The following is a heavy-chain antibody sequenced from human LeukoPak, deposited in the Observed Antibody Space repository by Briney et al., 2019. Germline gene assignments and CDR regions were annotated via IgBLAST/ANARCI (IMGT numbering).Heavy chain of an antibody. Sequence: GGSLRLSSAASGFTFSSYEMNWVRQAPGKGLEWVSYISSSGSTIYYADSVKGRFTISRDNAKNSLYLQMNSLRAEDTAVYYCARESFTFGGVIAPDFDYWGQGTLVTVSS. V-gene: IGHV3-48*03. CDR1: GFTFSSYE. CDR3: ARESFTFGGVIAPDFDY. J-gene: IGHJ4*02. D-gene: IGHD3-16*02. CDR2: ISSSGSTI.